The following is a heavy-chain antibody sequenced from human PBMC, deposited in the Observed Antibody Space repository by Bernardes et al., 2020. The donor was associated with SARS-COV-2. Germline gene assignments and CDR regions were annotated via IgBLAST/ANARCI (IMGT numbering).Heavy chain of an antibody. Sequence: GGSLRLSCAASGFIVSINYMTWVRQAPGKGLEWVSVIYDGGNTHYADSAKGRFTISRDTSRNTLHLQMNNLRAEDTAVYYCARGITMVRGVMNWLDPWGRGTLVTVSS. V-gene: IGHV3-66*01. CDR1: GFIVSINY. J-gene: IGHJ5*02. D-gene: IGHD3-10*01. CDR2: IYDGGNT. CDR3: ARGITMVRGVMNWLDP.